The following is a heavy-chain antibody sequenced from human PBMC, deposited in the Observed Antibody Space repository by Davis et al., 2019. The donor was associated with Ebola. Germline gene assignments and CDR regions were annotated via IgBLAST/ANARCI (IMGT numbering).Heavy chain of an antibody. CDR1: GYTFTNYY. V-gene: IGHV1-46*01. CDR2: LIPSGGST. D-gene: IGHD6-13*01. J-gene: IGHJ5*02. CDR3: ARGEEKLVSWFDL. Sequence: ASVKVSCKASGYTFTNYYIHWVRQAPGQGPEWMGVLIPSGGSTSYVQKFQGRVTMTRDKSTSTVYMELSSLRSEDTAMYYCARGEEKLVSWFDLWGQGTLVTVSS.